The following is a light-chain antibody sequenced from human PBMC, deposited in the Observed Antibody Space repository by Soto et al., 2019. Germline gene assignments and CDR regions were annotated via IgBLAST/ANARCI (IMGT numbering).Light chain of an antibody. Sequence: QSVLTQPASVSGSPGQSITISCTGTSSDVGGYNHVSWYQQHPGKAPKLLIYEVNNRPSGVSNRFSGSKSGNTASLSISGRQTEDEADYCCGSYTSTSPWLFGGGTKLTVL. CDR3: GSYTSTSPWL. CDR1: SSDVGGYNH. V-gene: IGLV2-14*01. CDR2: EVN. J-gene: IGLJ3*02.